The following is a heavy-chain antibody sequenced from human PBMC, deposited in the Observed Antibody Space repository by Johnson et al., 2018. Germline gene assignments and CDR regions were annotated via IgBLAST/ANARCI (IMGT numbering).Heavy chain of an antibody. V-gene: IGHV3-23*04. D-gene: IGHD1-1*01. CDR3: AKDRQLERLYYYYGMDF. J-gene: IGHJ6*02. Sequence: VQLVQSGGGLVQPGGSLRLSCAASGFTFSSYAMSWVRQAPGKGLEWVSAISGRGGSTYYADSVQGRFTISRDNSKNTLYLQMNSLRAEDTAEYYCAKDRQLERLYYYYGMDFWGQGTTVTVSS. CDR1: GFTFSSYA. CDR2: ISGRGGST.